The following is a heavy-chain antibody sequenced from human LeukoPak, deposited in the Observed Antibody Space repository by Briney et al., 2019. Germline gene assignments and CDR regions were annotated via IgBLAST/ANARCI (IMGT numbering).Heavy chain of an antibody. V-gene: IGHV3-11*04. J-gene: IGHJ3*02. D-gene: IGHD2-21*01. Sequence: GGSLRLSCAASGFTFGDYYMSWIRQAPGKGLEWVSYISSSGSTIYYADSVKGRFTISRDNAKNSLYLQMNSLRAEDTAVYYCARVSILCGGDCYSYAFDIWGQGTMVTVSS. CDR3: ARVSILCGGDCYSYAFDI. CDR1: GFTFGDYY. CDR2: ISSSGSTI.